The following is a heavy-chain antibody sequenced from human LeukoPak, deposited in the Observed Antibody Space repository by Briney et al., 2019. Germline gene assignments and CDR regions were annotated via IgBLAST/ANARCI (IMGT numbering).Heavy chain of an antibody. CDR2: IFHSGSV. J-gene: IGHJ2*01. CDR3: GRVVGTVGVAGGYFDL. Sequence: PSETLSLTCTVSGYSISSGYYWGWVRQPPGEGLEWIGYIFHSGSVYYNPSLKSRVTISVDTSKNQFSLKLNSVTAADTAMYFCGRVVGTVGVAGGYFDLWGRGTLVTVSS. D-gene: IGHD1-26*01. CDR1: GYSISSGYY. V-gene: IGHV4-38-2*02.